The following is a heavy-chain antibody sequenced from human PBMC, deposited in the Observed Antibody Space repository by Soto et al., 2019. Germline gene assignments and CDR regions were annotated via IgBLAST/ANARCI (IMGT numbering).Heavy chain of an antibody. V-gene: IGHV1-18*01. J-gene: IGHJ6*02. CDR2: ISAYNGNT. CDR1: GYTFTSYG. D-gene: IGHD3-3*01. Sequence: GASVKVSCKASGYTFTSYGISRVRQAPGQGLEWMGWISAYNGNTNYAQKLQGRVTMTTDTSTSTAYMELRSLRSDNTAVYYCARDRATRFLEWLSHYYYYGMDVWGQGTTVTVSS. CDR3: ARDRATRFLEWLSHYYYYGMDV.